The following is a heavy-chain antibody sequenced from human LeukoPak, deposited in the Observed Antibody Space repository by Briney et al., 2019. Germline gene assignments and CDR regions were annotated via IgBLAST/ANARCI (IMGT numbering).Heavy chain of an antibody. V-gene: IGHV5-51*01. J-gene: IGHJ6*02. CDR1: GYSFTSYW. D-gene: IGHD2-2*01. Sequence: GESLKISCKGSGYSFTSYWIGWVRQMPGKGLEWMGIIYPGDSDTRYSPSFQGQVTISADKSISTAYLQWSSLKASDTAMYYCARQIPAAIASYYYYGMDVWGQGTTVTVSS. CDR3: ARQIPAAIASYYYYGMDV. CDR2: IYPGDSDT.